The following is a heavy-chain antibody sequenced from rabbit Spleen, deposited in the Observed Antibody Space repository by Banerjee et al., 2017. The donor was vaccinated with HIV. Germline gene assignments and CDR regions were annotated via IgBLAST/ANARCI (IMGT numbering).Heavy chain of an antibody. J-gene: IGHJ4*01. CDR3: LRDPYGDYGAIDL. D-gene: IGHD2-1*01. CDR2: INIVTGKS. CDR1: GVSFSDKDV. Sequence: EQLEESGGGLVKPEGSLTLTCKASGVSFSDKDVMCWVRQAPGKGLEWIACINIVTGKSVDASRAKGRFTITKTSSTVDLKMTSLTAADTATYFCLRDPYGDYGAIDLWGPGTLVTVS. V-gene: IGHV1S45*01.